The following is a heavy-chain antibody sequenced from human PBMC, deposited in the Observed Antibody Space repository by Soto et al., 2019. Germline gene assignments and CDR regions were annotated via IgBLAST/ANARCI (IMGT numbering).Heavy chain of an antibody. D-gene: IGHD3-10*01. CDR1: GASISRGGSS. V-gene: IGHV4-30-2*01. J-gene: IGHJ6*02. CDR2: IYHNGIT. CDR3: ARGLAVRGSYGLGV. Sequence: QLQLQESGPGLVKPSQTLSLTCAVSGASISRGGSSWSWIRQAPGTGLEWIGYIYHNGITNYNPSRKSRVTISGDKSQNRFSRSLNFVTAADTAVYFCARGLAVRGSYGLGVWGQGTTVTVS.